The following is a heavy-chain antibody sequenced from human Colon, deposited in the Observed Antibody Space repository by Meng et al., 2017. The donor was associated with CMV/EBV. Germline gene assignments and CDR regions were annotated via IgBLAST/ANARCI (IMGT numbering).Heavy chain of an antibody. D-gene: IGHD3/OR15-3a*01. V-gene: IGHV3-23*01. CDR3: AKDWKYDFWSGYFPDY. CDR1: GFRFSSSA. J-gene: IGHJ4*02. Sequence: GESLKISCVASGFRFSSSAMSWVRQAPGKGLEWVAFISGSGRNTYSAASVKSRFIISRDNSLNTLFLEMNNLGADDTATYYCAKDWKYDFWSGYFPDYWGQGTLVTVSS. CDR2: ISGSGRNT.